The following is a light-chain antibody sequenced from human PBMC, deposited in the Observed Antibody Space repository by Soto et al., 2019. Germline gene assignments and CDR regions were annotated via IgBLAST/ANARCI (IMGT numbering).Light chain of an antibody. V-gene: IGKV3-11*01. Sequence: EIVLTQYPTTVSLSPGERATLSCRASQSVGTYLAWYQHNPGQAPRLLIYDASNRATGIPARFSGSGSGTDFTLTISSLEPEDFTVYYCQQRSNWPLTFGGGTKLEIK. CDR1: QSVGTY. CDR3: QQRSNWPLT. CDR2: DAS. J-gene: IGKJ4*01.